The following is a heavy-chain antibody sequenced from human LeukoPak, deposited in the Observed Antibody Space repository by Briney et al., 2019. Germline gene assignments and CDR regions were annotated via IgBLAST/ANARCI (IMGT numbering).Heavy chain of an antibody. CDR2: ISTNNGDT. CDR1: GYTFTNFG. J-gene: IGHJ4*02. D-gene: IGHD6-19*01. Sequence: GASVKVSCKPSGYTFTNFGISWVRQAPGQGLEWMGWISTNNGDTNYARDLQGRVTMTTDTSTSTAYMELRSLRSDDTAVYYCARDFRESWNYAWISSGWPRGDYWGQGTLVTVSS. V-gene: IGHV1-18*01. CDR3: ARDFRESWNYAWISSGWPRGDY.